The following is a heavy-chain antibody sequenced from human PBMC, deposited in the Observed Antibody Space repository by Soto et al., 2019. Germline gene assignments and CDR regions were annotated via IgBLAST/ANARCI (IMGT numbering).Heavy chain of an antibody. V-gene: IGHV4-30-4*08. J-gene: IGHJ5*02. Sequence: QVQLQESGPGLVMPSQTLSLTCTVSGGSISSGDYYWTWIRQPPGKGLEWIGYIYYSGSTYYNPSRNGLVTISVDTSKNQFSLKLSSVTAAVTAVYYCARGPTFCINNECFPRSFELWGQGTLDTVSS. D-gene: IGHD2-8*01. CDR1: GGSISSGDYY. CDR2: IYYSGST. CDR3: ARGPTFCINNECFPRSFEL.